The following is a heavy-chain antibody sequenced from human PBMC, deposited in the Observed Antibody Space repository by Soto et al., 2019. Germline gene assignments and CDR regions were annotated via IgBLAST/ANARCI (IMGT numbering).Heavy chain of an antibody. J-gene: IGHJ4*02. Sequence: QLQLQESGPGLVKPSETLSLTCTVSNGSISTSGYSWGWIRQPPGKRLEWIGTIYYGGSTIYNPSPKSRASISMGTSKTQFSLTLSSVTAADTTVYYCATSSVPFAFWGQGALVTVSS. CDR1: NGSISTSGYS. CDR2: IYYGGST. V-gene: IGHV4-39*01. D-gene: IGHD3-16*01. CDR3: ATSSVPFAF.